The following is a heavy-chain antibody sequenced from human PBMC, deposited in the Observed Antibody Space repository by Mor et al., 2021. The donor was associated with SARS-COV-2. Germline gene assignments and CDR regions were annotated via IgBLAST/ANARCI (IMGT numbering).Heavy chain of an antibody. D-gene: IGHD2-8*01. CDR3: ARAQYAQDFDY. CDR2: ISAYNGNT. J-gene: IGHJ4*02. V-gene: IGHV1-18*01. Sequence: ISAYNGNTNYAQKLQGRVTMTTDTSTSTAYMELRSLRSDDTAVYYCARAQYAQDFDYWGQGTLVTVSS.